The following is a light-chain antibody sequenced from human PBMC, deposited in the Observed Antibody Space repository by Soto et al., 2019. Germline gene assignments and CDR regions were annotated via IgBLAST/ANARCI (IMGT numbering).Light chain of an antibody. J-gene: IGLJ2*01. CDR1: SSNIGSNT. CDR2: GNS. CDR3: QSYDSSLSDVV. V-gene: IGLV1-40*01. Sequence: QSVLTQPPSASGTPGQRVSISCSGNSSNIGSNTVNWYHQLPGTAPTLLIYGNSNRPSGVPDRFSGSKSGTSASLAITGLQAEDEADYYCQSYDSSLSDVVFGGGTKLTVL.